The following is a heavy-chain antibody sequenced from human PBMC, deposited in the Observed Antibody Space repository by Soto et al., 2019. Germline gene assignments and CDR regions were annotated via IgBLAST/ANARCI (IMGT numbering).Heavy chain of an antibody. CDR1: GFTFSSYG. CDR3: AKVNTAMVGPRYYYYGMDV. Sequence: GGSLRLSCAASGFTFSSYGMHWVRQAPGKGLEWVAVISYDGSNKYYADSVKGRFTISRDNSKNTLYLQMNSLRAEDTAVYYCAKVNTAMVGPRYYYYGMDVWGQGTTVTVSS. D-gene: IGHD5-18*01. J-gene: IGHJ6*02. CDR2: ISYDGSNK. V-gene: IGHV3-30*18.